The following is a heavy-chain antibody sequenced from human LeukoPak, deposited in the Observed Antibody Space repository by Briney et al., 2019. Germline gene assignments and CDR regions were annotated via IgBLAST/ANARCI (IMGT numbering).Heavy chain of an antibody. Sequence: ASVKVSCKASGYTFTDSFIHWVRQAPGQGPEWMGRMNANSGVTMYAQTLQDRVTMTRDTSISTAYMELSRLTSDDTALYYCARDLSSTSNWEFDYWGQETLVTVSS. V-gene: IGHV1-2*06. CDR1: GYTFTDSF. CDR3: ARDLSSTSNWEFDY. J-gene: IGHJ4*02. D-gene: IGHD7-27*01. CDR2: MNANSGVT.